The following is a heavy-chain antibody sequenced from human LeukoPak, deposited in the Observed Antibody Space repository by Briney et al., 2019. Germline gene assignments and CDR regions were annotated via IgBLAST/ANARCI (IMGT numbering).Heavy chain of an antibody. V-gene: IGHV4-30-4*08. J-gene: IGHJ4*02. CDR2: IYYSGST. Sequence: SETLSLTCTVSGGSISSGDYYWSWIRQPPGKGLEWIGYIYYSGSTYYNPSLKSRVTISVDTSKNQFSLKLSSVTAADTAVYYCARVYRSPYYFDCWGQGTLVTVSS. CDR3: ARVYRSPYYFDC. D-gene: IGHD3-16*02. CDR1: GGSISSGDYY.